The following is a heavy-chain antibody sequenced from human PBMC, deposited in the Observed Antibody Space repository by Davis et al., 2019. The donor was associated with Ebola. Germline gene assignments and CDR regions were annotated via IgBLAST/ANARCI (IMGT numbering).Heavy chain of an antibody. J-gene: IGHJ4*02. CDR1: GYTFTGYY. CDR2: INPNSGGT. Sequence: ASVKVSCKASGYTFTGYYMHWVRQAPGQGLEWMGWINPNSGGTNYAQKFQGWVTMTRDTSISTAYMELSRLRSDDTAVYYCARAQRGYSYGTPRYYFDYWGQGTLVTVSS. CDR3: ARAQRGYSYGTPRYYFDY. V-gene: IGHV1-2*04. D-gene: IGHD5-18*01.